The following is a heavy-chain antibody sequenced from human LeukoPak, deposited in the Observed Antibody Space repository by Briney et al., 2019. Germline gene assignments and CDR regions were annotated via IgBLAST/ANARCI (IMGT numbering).Heavy chain of an antibody. CDR1: GFSFEAYG. Sequence: GRSLRLSCAASGFSFEAYGMYWVRQAPGKGLEWVSGITWNSDDMAYADSVKGRFTISRHNAKNCLYLQMNNLTVEDTALYYCTRVTSWRTGFDYWGQGTLVTVSS. D-gene: IGHD1-1*01. CDR3: TRVTSWRTGFDY. CDR2: ITWNSDDM. J-gene: IGHJ4*02. V-gene: IGHV3-9*01.